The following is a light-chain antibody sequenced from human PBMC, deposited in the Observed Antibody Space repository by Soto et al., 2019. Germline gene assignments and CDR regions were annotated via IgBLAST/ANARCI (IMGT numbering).Light chain of an antibody. J-gene: IGLJ1*01. Sequence: QSVLTQAASVSGSPGQSITISCTGTSSDVGGYNYVSWYQQFPGKVPKLLTYNVSNRPSGVSNRFSGSKSGNTASLTISGLQAEDEADYFCTSTSGSLYTFGSATKVNVL. CDR2: NVS. CDR1: SSDVGGYNY. CDR3: TSTSGSLYT. V-gene: IGLV2-14*01.